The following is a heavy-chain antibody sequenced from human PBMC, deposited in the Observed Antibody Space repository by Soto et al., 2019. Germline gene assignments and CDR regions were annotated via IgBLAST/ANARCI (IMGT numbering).Heavy chain of an antibody. CDR2: IIGIGGST. CDR3: AKPKLLEYSTPFDP. CDR1: GFTVSSYP. J-gene: IGHJ5*02. Sequence: SFAASGFTVSSYPMSWVLLAPGNGLEWFSAIIGIGGSTYYADSVKGRFTISRDNSKNTLYLQMNSLRAEDPPLHSCAKPKLLEYSTPFDPWGQGTLPTVSS. V-gene: IGHV3-23*01. D-gene: IGHD6-6*01.